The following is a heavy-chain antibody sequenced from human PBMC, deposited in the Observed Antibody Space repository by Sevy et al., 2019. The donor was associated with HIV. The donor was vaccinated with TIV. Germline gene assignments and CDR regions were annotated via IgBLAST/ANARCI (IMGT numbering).Heavy chain of an antibody. CDR2: IYTSGST. CDR3: ARVHGDYTYFDY. J-gene: IGHJ4*01. V-gene: IGHV4-4*07. CDR1: GGSISSHY. Sequence: SETLSLTCTVSGGSISSHYWSWIRQPAGKGLEWIGRIYTSGSTNYNPSLKSRVTMSVDTSKKQFSLKLSSVTAADTAVYYCARVHGDYTYFDYWGHGTLVTVSS. D-gene: IGHD4-17*01.